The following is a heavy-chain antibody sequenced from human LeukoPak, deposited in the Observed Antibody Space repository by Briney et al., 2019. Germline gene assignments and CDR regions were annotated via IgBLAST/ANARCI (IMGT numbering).Heavy chain of an antibody. CDR1: GFTFSSHS. D-gene: IGHD1-26*01. Sequence: GGSLRLSCAASGFTFSSHSMNWVRQAPGKGLGWVSYISSSSNTIYYADSVKGRFTISRDNDKNSLFLQMNSLRAEDTAVYYCARAGSGRSPDWFDPWGQGTLVTVSS. V-gene: IGHV3-48*01. CDR2: ISSSSNTI. J-gene: IGHJ5*02. CDR3: ARAGSGRSPDWFDP.